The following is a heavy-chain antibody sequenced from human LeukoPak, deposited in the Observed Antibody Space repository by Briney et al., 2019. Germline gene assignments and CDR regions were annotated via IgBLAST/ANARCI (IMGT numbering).Heavy chain of an antibody. D-gene: IGHD3-10*01. CDR3: ARDPGDYYGSGSSDAFDI. CDR2: IWYDGSNK. V-gene: IGHV3-33*01. J-gene: IGHJ3*02. Sequence: PGGSLRLSCAASGFTFSSYGMHWVRQAPGKGLEWVAVIWYDGSNKHYADSVKGRFTISRDNSKNTLYLQMNSLRAEDTAVYYCARDPGDYYGSGSSDAFDIWGQGTMVTVSS. CDR1: GFTFSSYG.